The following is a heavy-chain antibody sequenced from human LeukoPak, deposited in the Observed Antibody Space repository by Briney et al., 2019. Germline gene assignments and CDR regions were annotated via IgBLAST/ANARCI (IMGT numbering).Heavy chain of an antibody. V-gene: IGHV1-2*02. J-gene: IGHJ5*02. Sequence: ASVKVSCKASGYTFTGYYMHWVRQAPGQGLERMGWINPNSGGTNYAQKFQGRVTMTRDTSISTAYMELSRLRSDDTAVYYCARITRAAAENDPWGQGTLVTVSS. D-gene: IGHD6-13*01. CDR2: INPNSGGT. CDR3: ARITRAAAENDP. CDR1: GYTFTGYY.